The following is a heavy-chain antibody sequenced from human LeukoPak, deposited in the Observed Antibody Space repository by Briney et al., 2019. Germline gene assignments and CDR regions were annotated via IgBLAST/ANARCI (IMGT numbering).Heavy chain of an antibody. CDR2: IYYSGST. J-gene: IGHJ2*01. V-gene: IGHV4-59*01. CDR1: GGSISSYY. Sequence: PSETLSLTCTVSGGSISSYYWSWIRQPPGKGLEWIGYIYYSGSTNYNPSLKSRVTISVDTSENQFSLKLSSVTAADTAVYYCARDRGSTSWPNYWYFDLWGRGTLVTVSS. D-gene: IGHD2-2*01. CDR3: ARDRGSTSWPNYWYFDL.